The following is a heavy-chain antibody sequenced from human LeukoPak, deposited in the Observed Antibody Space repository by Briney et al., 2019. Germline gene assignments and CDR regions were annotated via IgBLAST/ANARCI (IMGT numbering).Heavy chain of an antibody. J-gene: IGHJ4*02. Sequence: GGSLRLSCAASGFTFSSYAMHWVRQAPGKGLEYVSAISSHGGSTYYANSVKGRFTISRDNSKNTLYLQMGSLRAEDMAVYYCARGPIRDYGGNSGDYWGQGTLVTVSS. CDR2: ISSHGGST. CDR1: GFTFSSYA. CDR3: ARGPIRDYGGNSGDY. D-gene: IGHD4-23*01. V-gene: IGHV3-64*01.